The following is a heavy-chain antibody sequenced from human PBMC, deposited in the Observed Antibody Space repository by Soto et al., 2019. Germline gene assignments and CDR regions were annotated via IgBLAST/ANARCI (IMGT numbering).Heavy chain of an antibody. Sequence: GGSLRLSCAASGFTFTRYSMNWVRQAPGKGLEWVSSISSTTNYIYYGDSMRGRFTISRDNGKNSLYLEMHSLRAEDTAVYYCARESEDLTSNFDYWGQGTLVTVSS. CDR3: ARESEDLTSNFDY. V-gene: IGHV3-21*06. J-gene: IGHJ4*02. CDR2: ISSTTNYI. CDR1: GFTFTRYS.